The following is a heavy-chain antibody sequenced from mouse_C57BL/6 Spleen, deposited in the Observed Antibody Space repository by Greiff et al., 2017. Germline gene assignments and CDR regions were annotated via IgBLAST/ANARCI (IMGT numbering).Heavy chain of an antibody. CDR1: GYTFTDYE. Sequence: QVQLQQSGAELVRPGASVTLSCKASGYTFTDYEMHWVKQTPVHGLEWIGAIDPETGGTAYNQKFKGKAILTADKSSSTAYMELRSLTSEDSAVYYCTRGKLGRNYFDYWGQGTTRTVSS. D-gene: IGHD4-1*01. J-gene: IGHJ2*01. V-gene: IGHV1-15*01. CDR3: TRGKLGRNYFDY. CDR2: IDPETGGT.